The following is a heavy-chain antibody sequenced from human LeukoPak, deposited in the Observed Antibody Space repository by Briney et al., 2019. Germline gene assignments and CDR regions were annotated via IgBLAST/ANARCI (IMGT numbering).Heavy chain of an antibody. CDR2: ISSSSSYI. V-gene: IGHV3-21*01. CDR1: GFTFRNAW. Sequence: GGSLRLSCAASGFTFRNAWMTWVRQAPGKGLEWVSSISSSSSYIYYADSVKGRFTISRDNAKNSLYLQMNSLRAEDTAVYYCARDKSGSYPGYYYGMDVWGQGTTVTVSS. J-gene: IGHJ6*02. D-gene: IGHD1-26*01. CDR3: ARDKSGSYPGYYYGMDV.